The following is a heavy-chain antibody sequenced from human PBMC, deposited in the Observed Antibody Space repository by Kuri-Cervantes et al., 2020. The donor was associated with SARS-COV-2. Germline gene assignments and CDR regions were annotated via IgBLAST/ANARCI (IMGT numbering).Heavy chain of an antibody. CDR1: GFTFSSYA. J-gene: IGHJ4*02. CDR2: ISGSGGST. CDR3: AKAPRPHWDGGNSGDY. Sequence: ESLKISCAASGFTFSSYAMSWVRQAPGKGLEWVSAISGSGGSTYYADSVKGRFTISRDNSKNTLYLQMNSLRAEDAAVYYCAKAPRPHWDGGNSGDYWGQGTLVTVSS. V-gene: IGHV3-23*01. D-gene: IGHD4-23*01.